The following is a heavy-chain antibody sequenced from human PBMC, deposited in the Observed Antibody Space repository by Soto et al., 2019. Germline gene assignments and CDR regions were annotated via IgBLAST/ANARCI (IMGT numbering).Heavy chain of an antibody. CDR1: GGTFSSYA. CDR2: IIPIFGTA. V-gene: IGHV1-69*01. CDR3: ARYEYSSSSGAFDI. Sequence: QVQLVQSGAEVKKPGSSVKVSCKASGGTFSSYAISWVRQAPGQGLEWMGGIIPIFGTANYAQKFQGRVTITADESTSTASMELSSLRSEDTAVYYCARYEYSSSSGAFDIWGQGTMVTVSS. D-gene: IGHD6-6*01. J-gene: IGHJ3*02.